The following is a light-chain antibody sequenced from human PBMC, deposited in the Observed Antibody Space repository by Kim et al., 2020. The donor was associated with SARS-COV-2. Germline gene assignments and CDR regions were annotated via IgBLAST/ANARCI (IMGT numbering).Light chain of an antibody. CDR2: SDN. J-gene: IGLJ3*02. Sequence: VLTQPPSPSGTPGQRVTISCSGSRSNIGSNTVNWYQQLPGTAPKLLIYSDNQRPSGVPDRFSGSKSGTSASLAISGLQSEDEADYYCAAWDDSLNGPVFGGGTQLTVL. CDR3: AAWDDSLNGPV. CDR1: RSNIGSNT. V-gene: IGLV1-44*01.